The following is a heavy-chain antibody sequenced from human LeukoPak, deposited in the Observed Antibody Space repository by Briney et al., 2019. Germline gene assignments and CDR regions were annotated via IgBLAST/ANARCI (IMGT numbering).Heavy chain of an antibody. CDR2: ISSSGSTI. CDR1: RFTFSDYY. D-gene: IGHD3-9*01. V-gene: IGHV3-11*01. Sequence: GGSLRLSCAASRFTFSDYYMSWIRQAPGKGLEWVSYISSSGSTIYYADSVKGRFTISRDNAKNSLYLQMNSLRAEDTAVYYCATDDRAYYDILTGSSPHLLFDYWGQGTLVTVSS. J-gene: IGHJ4*02. CDR3: ATDDRAYYDILTGSSPHLLFDY.